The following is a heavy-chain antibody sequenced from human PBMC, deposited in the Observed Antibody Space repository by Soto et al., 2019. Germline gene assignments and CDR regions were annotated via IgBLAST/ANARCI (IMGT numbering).Heavy chain of an antibody. Sequence: EVQLVESGGGLVQPGRSLRLSCAASGFTFDDYAMHWVRQAPGKGLEWVSGISWNSGNIDYADSVKGRFTTSRDNAKNSLYLRMNSLRAEDTALYYCAKADGSGSSNRAFDYWGQGTLVTVSS. CDR2: ISWNSGNI. V-gene: IGHV3-9*01. CDR1: GFTFDDYA. D-gene: IGHD3-10*01. J-gene: IGHJ4*02. CDR3: AKADGSGSSNRAFDY.